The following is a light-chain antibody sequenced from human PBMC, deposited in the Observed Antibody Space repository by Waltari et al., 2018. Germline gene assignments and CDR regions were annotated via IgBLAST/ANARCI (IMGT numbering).Light chain of an antibody. J-gene: IGLJ1*01. CDR1: RSDAGVHYL. CDR2: DVT. CDR3: ASCTSNSNYV. V-gene: IGLV2-14*03. Sequence: HSALTQPALAPVFSVHSITFSCTSTRSDAGVHYLVSCYRQHPDKAPNLIIFDVTERHTGISARFYGSKSGNTASLAISGLKSDDEAAYYYASCTSNSNYVCGSGTTVTV.